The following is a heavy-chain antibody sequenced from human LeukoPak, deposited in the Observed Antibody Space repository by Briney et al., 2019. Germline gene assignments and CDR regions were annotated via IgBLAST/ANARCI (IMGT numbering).Heavy chain of an antibody. CDR3: AKNWNRYYYYGMDV. Sequence: GGSLRLSCVASGFTLSGHWMHWVRQAPGKGLVWVSRINSDESTTVYADSVKGRFTISRDNAKNTLYLQMNSLRAEDTAVYYCAKNWNRYYYYGMDVWGQGTTVTVSS. CDR1: GFTLSGHW. J-gene: IGHJ6*02. D-gene: IGHD1-1*01. V-gene: IGHV3-74*01. CDR2: INSDESTT.